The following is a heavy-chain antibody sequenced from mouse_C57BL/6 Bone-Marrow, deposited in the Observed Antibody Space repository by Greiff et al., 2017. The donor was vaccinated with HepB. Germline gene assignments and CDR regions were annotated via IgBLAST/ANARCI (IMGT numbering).Heavy chain of an antibody. CDR2: IYPGDGDT. CDR3: ASDYDRLL. V-gene: IGHV1-82*01. CDR1: GYAFSSSW. Sequence: VKLMESGPELVKPGASVKISCKASGYAFSSSWMNWVKQRPGKGLEWIGRIYPGDGDTNYNGKFKGKATLTADKSSSTAYMQLSSLTSEDSAVYFCASDYDRLLWGQGTTLTVSS. J-gene: IGHJ2*01. D-gene: IGHD2-4*01.